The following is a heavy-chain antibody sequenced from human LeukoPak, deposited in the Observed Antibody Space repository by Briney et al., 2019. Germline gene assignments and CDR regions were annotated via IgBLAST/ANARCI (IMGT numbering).Heavy chain of an antibody. D-gene: IGHD1-1*01. J-gene: IGHJ4*02. CDR1: GFTFSSYW. Sequence: GGSLRLSCAASGFTFSSYWMSWVRQAPGKGLEWVANIKQDGSETSHVDSVKGRFTISRDNPKNSLYLQMNSLRAEDTAVYYCARDRGGVQLGYWGQGTLVTVSS. V-gene: IGHV3-7*01. CDR2: IKQDGSET. CDR3: ARDRGGVQLGY.